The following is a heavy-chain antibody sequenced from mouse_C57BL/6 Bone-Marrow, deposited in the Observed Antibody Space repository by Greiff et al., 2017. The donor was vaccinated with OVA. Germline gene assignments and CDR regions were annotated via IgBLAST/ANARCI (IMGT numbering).Heavy chain of an antibody. J-gene: IGHJ2*01. CDR2: ISDGGSYT. V-gene: IGHV5-4*03. CDR1: GFTFSSYA. Sequence: DVMLVESGGGLVKPGGSLKLSCAASGFTFSSYAMSWVRQTPEKRLEWVATISDGGSYTYYPDNVKGRFTISRDNAKNNLYLQMSHLKSEDTAMYYCARAGEDYFDYWGQGTTLTVSS. CDR3: ARAGEDYFDY.